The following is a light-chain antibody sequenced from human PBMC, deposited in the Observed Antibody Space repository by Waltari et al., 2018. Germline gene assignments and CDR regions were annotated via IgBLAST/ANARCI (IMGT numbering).Light chain of an antibody. J-gene: IGKJ3*01. CDR2: WAS. CDR1: QSVLYSSNNKNY. V-gene: IGKV4-1*01. Sequence: DIVMTQSPDSLAVSLGERATINCKYSQSVLYSSNNKNYLAWYQQKPGQPPKLLIYWASTRESGVPDRFSGSGSGTDFTLTISSLQAEDVAVYYCQQYYSTPPVTFGPGTKVDIK. CDR3: QQYYSTPPVT.